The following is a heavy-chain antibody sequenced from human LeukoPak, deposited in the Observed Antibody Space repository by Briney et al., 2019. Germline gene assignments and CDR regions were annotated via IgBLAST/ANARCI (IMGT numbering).Heavy chain of an antibody. D-gene: IGHD3-22*01. CDR3: ARLYYDSRGYYWFDP. CDR1: GGSVSSGSYY. J-gene: IGHJ5*02. Sequence: SETLSLTCTVSGGSVSSGSYYWSWIRQPPGKGLEWIGYIYYSGSTYSNPSLKSRVTVSVDTSKNQFSLKLSSVTAADTAVYYCARLYYDSRGYYWFDPWGQGTLVTVSS. CDR2: IYYSGST. V-gene: IGHV4-39*01.